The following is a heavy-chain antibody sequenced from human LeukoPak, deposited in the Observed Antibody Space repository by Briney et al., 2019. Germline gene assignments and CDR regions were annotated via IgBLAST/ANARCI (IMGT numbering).Heavy chain of an antibody. V-gene: IGHV5-10-1*01. CDR2: IDPSDSYT. CDR3: ARTIGYCSSTSCSEINWFDP. D-gene: IGHD2-2*01. J-gene: IGHJ5*02. CDR1: GYSFTSYW. Sequence: GESLKISCRGSGYSFTSYWISWVRQMPGKGLEWMGRIDPSDSYTNYSPSFQGHVTISADKSISTAYLQWSSLKASDTAMYYCARTIGYCSSTSCSEINWFDPWGQGTLVTVSS.